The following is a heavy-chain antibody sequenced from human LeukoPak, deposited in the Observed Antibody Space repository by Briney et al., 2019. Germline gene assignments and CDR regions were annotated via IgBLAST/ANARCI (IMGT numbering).Heavy chain of an antibody. CDR1: GFAFNTDW. CDR3: ASGRHDFVH. Sequence: PGGSLRLSCAASGFAFNTDWMTWVRQAPGKGLGWVANINLDGNEVHYVDSLKDRFTISRNNARTSLYLQMSSLRAEDTAVCYCASGRHDFVHWGHGTLVTVSS. CDR2: INLDGNEV. D-gene: IGHD3-16*01. J-gene: IGHJ4*01. V-gene: IGHV3-7*01.